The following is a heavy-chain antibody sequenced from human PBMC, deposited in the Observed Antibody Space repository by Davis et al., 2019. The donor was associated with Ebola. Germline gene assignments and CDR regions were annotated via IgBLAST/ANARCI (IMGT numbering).Heavy chain of an antibody. CDR1: GGTFSSYA. D-gene: IGHD2-2*01. J-gene: IGHJ6*03. V-gene: IGHV1-69*13. Sequence: SVKVSCKASGGTFSSYAISWVRQAPGQGLEWMGGIIPIFGTANYTQKFQGRVTITADESTSTAYMELSRLRSDDTAVYYCARGGGYCSSTTCYPWDSAMGSGYYYYHMDVWGKGTTVTVSS. CDR2: IIPIFGTA. CDR3: ARGGGYCSSTTCYPWDSAMGSGYYYYHMDV.